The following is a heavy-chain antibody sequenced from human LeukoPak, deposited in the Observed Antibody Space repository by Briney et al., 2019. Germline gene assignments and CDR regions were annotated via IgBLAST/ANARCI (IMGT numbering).Heavy chain of an antibody. D-gene: IGHD3-22*01. CDR2: ISSSGSTI. CDR3: ARGDYYDSSGFYTDAFDI. CDR1: GFTFSDYY. V-gene: IGHV3-11*04. Sequence: PGGSLRLSCAASGFTFSDYYMSWIRQAPGKGLEWVSYISSSGSTIYYADSVKGRFTISRDNAKNSLYLQMNSLRAEDTALYYCARGDYYDSSGFYTDAFDIWGQGTMVTVSS. J-gene: IGHJ3*02.